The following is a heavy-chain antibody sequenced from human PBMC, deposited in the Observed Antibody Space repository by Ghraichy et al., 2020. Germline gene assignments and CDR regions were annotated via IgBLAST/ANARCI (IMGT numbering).Heavy chain of an antibody. J-gene: IGHJ4*02. CDR1: GGSISSYY. V-gene: IGHV4-4*07. CDR2: IYTSGST. D-gene: IGHD3-22*01. CDR3: ARDNYDSSGYYLDY. Sequence: SETLSLTCTVSGGSISSYYWSWIRQPAGKGLEWIGRIYTSGSTNYNPSLKSRVTMSVDTSKNQFSLKLSSVTAADTAVYYCARDNYDSSGYYLDYWGQGTLVTVSS.